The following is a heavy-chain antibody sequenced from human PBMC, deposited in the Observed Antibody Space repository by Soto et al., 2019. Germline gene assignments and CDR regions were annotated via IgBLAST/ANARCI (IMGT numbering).Heavy chain of an antibody. D-gene: IGHD2-2*01. J-gene: IGHJ4*02. CDR3: ARSPYCSSTSCYALVPN. Sequence: LSLTCTVSGGSVSSATYYWSWIRQPPGKGLEWIGYIYYSGSTNYNPSLKSRVTISVDTSKNQFSLKLSSVTAADTAVYYCARSPYCSSTSCYALVPNWGQGTLVTVSS. CDR1: GGSVSSATYY. V-gene: IGHV4-61*01. CDR2: IYYSGST.